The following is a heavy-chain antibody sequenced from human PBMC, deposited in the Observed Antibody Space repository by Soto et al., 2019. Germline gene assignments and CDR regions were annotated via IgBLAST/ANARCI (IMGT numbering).Heavy chain of an antibody. CDR2: ISAYNGNT. Sequence: ASVKVSCKASGYTFTSYGISWVRQAPGQGLEWMGWISAYNGNTNYTQKLQGRVTMTTDTSTSTAYMELRSLRSGDTAVYYCARVQWLEFFDYWGQGTLVTVSS. CDR3: ARVQWLEFFDY. CDR1: GYTFTSYG. D-gene: IGHD6-19*01. V-gene: IGHV1-18*01. J-gene: IGHJ4*02.